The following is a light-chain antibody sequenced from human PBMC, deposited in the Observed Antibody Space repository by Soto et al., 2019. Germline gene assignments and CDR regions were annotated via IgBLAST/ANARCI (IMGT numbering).Light chain of an antibody. CDR3: SSYTASSTLV. CDR1: SSDIGSYNY. J-gene: IGLJ1*01. V-gene: IGLV2-14*03. CDR2: DVT. Sequence: QSVLTQPASVSGPPGQSITISCTGTSSDIGSYNYISWYQHHPGKAPKLMIYDVTNRPSGVSNRFSASKSGNTASLTISGLQAEDEADDYCSSYTASSTLVFGTGTKLTVL.